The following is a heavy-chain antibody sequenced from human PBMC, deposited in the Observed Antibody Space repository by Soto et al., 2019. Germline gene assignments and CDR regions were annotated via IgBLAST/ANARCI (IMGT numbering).Heavy chain of an antibody. J-gene: IGHJ4*02. V-gene: IGHV5-51*01. Sequence: GESLKISCKGSGYYFPSYWIGWARQMPGKGLEWMGIFYPGDSDTRYSPSFQGQVTISADRSISTAYLQRSSLKPSDTAMYYCARQGNGAEGFDYWGQGTLVTVSS. CDR1: GYYFPSYW. D-gene: IGHD4-17*01. CDR2: FYPGDSDT. CDR3: ARQGNGAEGFDY.